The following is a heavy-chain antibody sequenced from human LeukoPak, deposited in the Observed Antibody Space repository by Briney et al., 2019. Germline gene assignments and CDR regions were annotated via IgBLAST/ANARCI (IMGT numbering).Heavy chain of an antibody. J-gene: IGHJ3*02. D-gene: IGHD1-14*01. Sequence: GGSLRLSCAASGFTFSSYSMNWVREAPGKGLEWVSYISSSSSTIYYADSVKGRFTISRDNAKNSLYLQMNSLRAEDTAVYYCAKVQSGTTEAFDIWGQGTMVTVSS. CDR2: ISSSSSTI. CDR3: AKVQSGTTEAFDI. CDR1: GFTFSSYS. V-gene: IGHV3-48*01.